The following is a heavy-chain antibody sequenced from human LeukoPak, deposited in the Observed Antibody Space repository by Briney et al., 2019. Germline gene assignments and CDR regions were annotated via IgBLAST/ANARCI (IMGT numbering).Heavy chain of an antibody. CDR3: VKGFVHPTYYFEY. Sequence: GGSLRPSCAASGFTFSSYAMMWVRQSPEKGLEWVSSITGSGDGTYYADSVRGRFTISRDNSKNTLYLQMNSLRAEDTAVYFCVKGFVHPTYYFEYWGQGTLVTVSS. D-gene: IGHD3-10*01. CDR1: GFTFSSYA. CDR2: ITGSGDGT. J-gene: IGHJ4*02. V-gene: IGHV3-23*01.